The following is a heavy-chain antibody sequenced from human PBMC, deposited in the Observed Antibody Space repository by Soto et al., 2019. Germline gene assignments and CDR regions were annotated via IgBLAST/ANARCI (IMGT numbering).Heavy chain of an antibody. Sequence: GGSLRLSCAASGFTFSIYAMNWVRQAPGKGLEWVSALSASGGSTYYADSVKGRITISRDNSKNTLYLQMDSLRAEDTAVYYCAKAGTHSYFDYWGQGTLVTVSS. J-gene: IGHJ4*02. V-gene: IGHV3-23*01. CDR1: GFTFSIYA. D-gene: IGHD1-1*01. CDR2: LSASGGST. CDR3: AKAGTHSYFDY.